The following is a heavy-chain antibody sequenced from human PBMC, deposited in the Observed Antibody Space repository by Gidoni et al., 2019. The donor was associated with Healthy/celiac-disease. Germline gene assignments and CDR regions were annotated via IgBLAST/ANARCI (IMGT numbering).Heavy chain of an antibody. CDR3: ARATYYDSSGYSSGRFDY. V-gene: IGHV3-48*03. CDR1: GYTLSRNE. CDR2: ISGSGRTI. D-gene: IGHD3-22*01. Sequence: EVQVLEPRGGLVRPGGSPILSGAASGYTLSRNERNWVRQAPGKGLEWVSYISGSGRTIYSADSVKGRFTISRDNAKNSLYLQMNSLRAEDTAVYYCARATYYDSSGYSSGRFDYWGQGTLVTVSS. J-gene: IGHJ4*02.